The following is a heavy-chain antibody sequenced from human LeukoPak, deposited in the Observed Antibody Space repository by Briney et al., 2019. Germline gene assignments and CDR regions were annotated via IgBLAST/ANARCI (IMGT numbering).Heavy chain of an antibody. D-gene: IGHD4-23*01. CDR1: GFTFSTYG. J-gene: IGHJ4*02. V-gene: IGHV3-23*01. Sequence: PGGSLRLSCAASGFTFSTYGMSWVRQAPGAGLEWVSGISGHGGSTFYADSVKGRFTISRDNSKNTLYLQMNSLRAEDTAVYYCAKRSDYGGDWKYFDYWGQGTPATVSS. CDR3: AKRSDYGGDWKYFDY. CDR2: ISGHGGST.